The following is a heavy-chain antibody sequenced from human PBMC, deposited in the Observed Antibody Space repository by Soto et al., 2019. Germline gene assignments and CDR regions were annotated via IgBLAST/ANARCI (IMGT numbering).Heavy chain of an antibody. CDR2: IWYDGSNK. V-gene: IGHV3-33*01. Sequence: QVQLVESGGGVVQPGRSLRLSCAASGFTFSSYGMHWVRQAPGKGLEWVAVIWYDGSNKYYADSVKGRFTISRDNSKNTLYLQMNSLRAEDTAVYYCARDHRTKLGLDYWGQGTLVTVSS. J-gene: IGHJ4*02. CDR1: GFTFSSYG. CDR3: ARDHRTKLGLDY. D-gene: IGHD6-13*01.